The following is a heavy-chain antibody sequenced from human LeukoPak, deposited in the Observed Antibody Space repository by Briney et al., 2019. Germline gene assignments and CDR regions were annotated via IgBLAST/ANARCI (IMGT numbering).Heavy chain of an antibody. J-gene: IGHJ6*04. D-gene: IGHD5-18*01. CDR2: ISWNSGSI. CDR3: AIDRGYSYGLGVDV. CDR1: GFTFDDYA. Sequence: PGRSLRLACAASGFTFDDYAMHWVRQAPGKGLEWVSGISWNSGSIGYAASVKGRFTISRDNPKNSLYLQMNSLRAEDMALYYCAIDRGYSYGLGVDVWGKGTTVTVSS. V-gene: IGHV3-9*03.